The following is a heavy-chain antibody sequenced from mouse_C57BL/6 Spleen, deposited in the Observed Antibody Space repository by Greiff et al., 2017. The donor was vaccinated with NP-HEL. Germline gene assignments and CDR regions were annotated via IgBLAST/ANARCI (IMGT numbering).Heavy chain of an antibody. CDR3: ARGSSYAYSDV. D-gene: IGHD1-1*01. CDR1: GFTFSDYG. CDR2: ISSGSSTI. Sequence: EVHLVESGGGLVKPGGSLKLSCAASGFTFSDYGMHWVRQAPEKGLEWVAYISSGSSTIYYADTVKGRFTISRDNAKNTLFLQMTSLRSEDTAMYYCARGSSYAYSDVWGTGTTVTVSS. J-gene: IGHJ1*03. V-gene: IGHV5-17*01.